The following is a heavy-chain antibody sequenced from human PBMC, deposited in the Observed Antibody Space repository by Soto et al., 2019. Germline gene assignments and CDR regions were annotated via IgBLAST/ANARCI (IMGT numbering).Heavy chain of an antibody. J-gene: IGHJ1*01. V-gene: IGHV4-59*01. CDR2: MFYSGTT. CDR3: ARPNMWYGKIQE. CDR1: GASMNGNY. D-gene: IGHD2-15*01. Sequence: QVQLQESGPGLVKPSETLSLTCTVAGASMNGNYWTWVRQPPGKGLEWIGNMFYSGTTNYNPSLKSRVTMSLDTSVNQFSLRLSSVTAADTAVYYCARPNMWYGKIQEWGRGTLVTVSP.